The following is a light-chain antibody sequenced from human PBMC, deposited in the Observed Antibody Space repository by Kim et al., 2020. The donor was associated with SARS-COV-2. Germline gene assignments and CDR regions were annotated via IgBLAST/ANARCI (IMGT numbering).Light chain of an antibody. V-gene: IGLV2-11*01. CDR2: DVN. J-gene: IGLJ2*01. CDR3: CSYSASSVI. CDR1: GSDVGVYNF. Sequence: PEQSVAIACTGIGSDVGVYNFVSWYQHHPGKAHKLFIYDVNKRPSGVPDRFSGSKSGKTASLTISGLQAEDEADYYCCSYSASSVIFGGGTRLTVL.